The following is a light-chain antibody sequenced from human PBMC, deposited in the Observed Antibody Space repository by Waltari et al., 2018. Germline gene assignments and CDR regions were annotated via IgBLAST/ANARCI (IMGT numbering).Light chain of an antibody. J-gene: IGLJ3*02. CDR2: EVS. CDR1: SSDFGDFRH. Sequence: QSALTQPASVSGSPGQSITVSCTGASSDFGDFRHASWYQHHPGEAPKLIIYEVSIRPSGVSSRFSASKSGDTASLTISGLQPEDEADYYCSSYTTNDIGVFGGGTKVTVL. V-gene: IGLV2-14*01. CDR3: SSYTTNDIGV.